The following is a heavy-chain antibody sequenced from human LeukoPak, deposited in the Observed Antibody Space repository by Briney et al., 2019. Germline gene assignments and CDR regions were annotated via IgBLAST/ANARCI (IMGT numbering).Heavy chain of an antibody. V-gene: IGHV4-39*07. CDR3: ARGTPGDYFDY. Sequence: SETLSLTCAVSGDSISSSSYYWGWIRQPPGKGLEWIGSIYYSGSTYYNPSLKSRVTISVDTSKNQFSLKLSSVTAADTAVYYCARGTPGDYFDYWGQGTLVTVSS. CDR2: IYYSGST. D-gene: IGHD2-15*01. CDR1: GDSISSSSYY. J-gene: IGHJ4*02.